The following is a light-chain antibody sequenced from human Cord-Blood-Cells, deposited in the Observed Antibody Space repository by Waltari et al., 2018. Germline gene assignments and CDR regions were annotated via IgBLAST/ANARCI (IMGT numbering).Light chain of an antibody. CDR2: DAS. CDR1: QSVSSY. V-gene: IGKV3-11*01. CDR3: QQRSNWPPLFT. J-gene: IGKJ3*01. Sequence: EIVLTQSPATLSLSPGERVTLSCRASQSVSSYLAWYQQKPGQAPRLLIYDASNMATGIPARFSGSGSGTDFTLTISSLEPEDFAVYYCQQRSNWPPLFTFGPGTKVDIK.